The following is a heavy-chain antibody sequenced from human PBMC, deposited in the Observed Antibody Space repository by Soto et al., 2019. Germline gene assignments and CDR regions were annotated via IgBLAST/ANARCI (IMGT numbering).Heavy chain of an antibody. Sequence: SVKVSCKASGGTLITYAITWVRQAPGHGLEWMGGIIPFFGTTTYAQQFQGRVTLTADQSTNAVYMELSSLRSEDTAVYFCARDFAYFDSWGQGTLVTVSS. D-gene: IGHD3-3*01. CDR1: GGTLITYA. J-gene: IGHJ4*02. CDR2: IIPFFGTT. CDR3: ARDFAYFDS. V-gene: IGHV1-69*13.